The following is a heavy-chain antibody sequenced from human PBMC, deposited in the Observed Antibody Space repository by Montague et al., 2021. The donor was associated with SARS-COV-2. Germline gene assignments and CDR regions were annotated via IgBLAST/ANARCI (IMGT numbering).Heavy chain of an antibody. CDR2: IDWDDDK. V-gene: IGHV2-70*01. D-gene: IGHD1-1*01. J-gene: IGHJ6*02. Sequence: PALVKPTQTLTLTCTFSGFSLSTSGMCVSWIRQPPGKALEWLALIDWDDDKYYSTSLKTRLTISKYTSKNQVVLTMTNMDPVDTATYYCARINSDPLDYYYYGMDVWGQGTTVTVSS. CDR1: GFSLSTSGMC. CDR3: ARINSDPLDYYYYGMDV.